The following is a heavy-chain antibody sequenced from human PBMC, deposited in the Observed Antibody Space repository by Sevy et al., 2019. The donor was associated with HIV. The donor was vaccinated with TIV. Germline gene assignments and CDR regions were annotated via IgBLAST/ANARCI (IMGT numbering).Heavy chain of an antibody. D-gene: IGHD2-2*01. CDR3: ARDYCTTTSCFYYYGMDV. Sequence: QLGGSLRLSCAASGFTVSSNYMSWVRQAPGKGLEWVSVVYCGSSTYYADSVKGRFTISRDNSKNTLYLQMNSLRAEDTAVYYCARDYCTTTSCFYYYGMDVWGQGTTVTVSS. J-gene: IGHJ6*02. CDR2: VYCGSST. V-gene: IGHV3-53*01. CDR1: GFTVSSNY.